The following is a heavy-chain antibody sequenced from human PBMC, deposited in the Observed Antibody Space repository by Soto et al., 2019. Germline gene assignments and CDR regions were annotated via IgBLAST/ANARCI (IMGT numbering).Heavy chain of an antibody. CDR3: ECWAVTTVY. Sequence: LRLSCATSGFTFSSYWMHWVRQAPGKGLVWVSRINSDGSSTSYADSVKGRFTISRDNAKNTLYLQMNSLRAEDTAVYYCECWAVTTVYWGQGTLVTVSS. CDR1: GFTFSSYW. V-gene: IGHV3-74*01. D-gene: IGHD4-17*01. J-gene: IGHJ4*02. CDR2: INSDGSST.